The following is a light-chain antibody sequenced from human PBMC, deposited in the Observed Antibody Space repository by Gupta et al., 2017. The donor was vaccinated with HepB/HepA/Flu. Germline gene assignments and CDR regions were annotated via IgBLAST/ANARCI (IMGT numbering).Light chain of an antibody. CDR2: DVS. Sequence: QSALTQPRSVSGSPGQSVTISCTGTSSDVGGYNYVSWYQQHPGKAPKRMMDDVSKRPSGVKDRFSCYKTGNNASPQTYVLQAEDEADDYCCLTEGGYTCWVFGGGTKLTVL. CDR1: SSDVGGYNY. J-gene: IGLJ2*01. V-gene: IGLV2-11*01. CDR3: CLTEGGYTCWV.